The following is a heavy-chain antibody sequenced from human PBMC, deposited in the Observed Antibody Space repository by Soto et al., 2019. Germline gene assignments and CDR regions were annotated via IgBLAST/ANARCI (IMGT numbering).Heavy chain of an antibody. D-gene: IGHD6-6*01. Sequence: EVQLVESGGGLVQPGRSLRLSCTASGFSFGDYAMSWFRQAPGKGLEWVGFMRSKPYGGTTEYAASVKGRFTISRDDSKSIAYLQTTSLKTEETAVYYCTTRHSGASDYWGQGTVVTVSS. CDR1: GFSFGDYA. CDR3: TTRHSGASDY. J-gene: IGHJ4*02. V-gene: IGHV3-49*03. CDR2: MRSKPYGGTT.